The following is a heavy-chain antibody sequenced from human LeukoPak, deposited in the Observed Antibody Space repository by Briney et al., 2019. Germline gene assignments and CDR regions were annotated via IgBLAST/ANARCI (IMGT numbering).Heavy chain of an antibody. CDR2: ISGSGGSS. J-gene: IGHJ3*02. V-gene: IGHV3-23*01. Sequence: GGSLRLSCAASGFTFSNYAMSWVRQAPGKGLGWVSAISGSGGSSYYADSVKGRFTISRDNSKSTLYLQMNSLRAEDTAVYYCALNGREVPSGAFDIWGQGTMVTVSS. CDR3: ALNGREVPSGAFDI. CDR1: GFTFSNYA. D-gene: IGHD3-16*02.